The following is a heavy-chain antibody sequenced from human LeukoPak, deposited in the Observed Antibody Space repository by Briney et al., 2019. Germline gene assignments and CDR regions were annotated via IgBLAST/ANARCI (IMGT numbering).Heavy chain of an antibody. CDR3: ARDSDYYGSGRDGMDV. D-gene: IGHD3-10*01. Sequence: SETLSLTCTVSGGSISSYYWSWIRQPPGKGLEWIGYIYHSGSTDYNPSIKSRVTISVDTSKSQFSLKLTSVTAADTAVYYCARDSDYYGSGRDGMDVWGQGTTVTVSS. CDR1: GGSISSYY. V-gene: IGHV4-59*12. CDR2: IYHSGST. J-gene: IGHJ6*02.